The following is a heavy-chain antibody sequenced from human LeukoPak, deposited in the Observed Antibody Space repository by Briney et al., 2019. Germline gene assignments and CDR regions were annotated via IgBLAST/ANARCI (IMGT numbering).Heavy chain of an antibody. D-gene: IGHD3-10*01. J-gene: IGHJ6*03. CDR3: AKCSIGDYYYYMDV. V-gene: IGHV3-23*01. CDR2: ISGSGGST. Sequence: PGGSLRLSCAASGFTFSSYAMSWVRQAPGKGLEWVSAISGSGGSTYYADSVKGRFTISRDNSKNTLYLQMNSLRAEDTAVYYCAKCSIGDYYYYMDVWGKGTTVTVSS. CDR1: GFTFSSYA.